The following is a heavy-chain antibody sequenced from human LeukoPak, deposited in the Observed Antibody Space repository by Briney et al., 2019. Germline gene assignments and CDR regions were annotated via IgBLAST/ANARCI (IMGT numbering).Heavy chain of an antibody. J-gene: IGHJ4*02. CDR1: GFTFSSYA. Sequence: GGSLRLSCAASGFTFSSYAMSWVRQAPGKGLEYVSAISSNGGSTYYADSVKGRFTISRDNSKNTLYLQMSSLRAEDTAVYYCVKEYSRTFDYWGQGTLVTVSS. D-gene: IGHD6-13*01. V-gene: IGHV3-64D*09. CDR2: ISSNGGST. CDR3: VKEYSRTFDY.